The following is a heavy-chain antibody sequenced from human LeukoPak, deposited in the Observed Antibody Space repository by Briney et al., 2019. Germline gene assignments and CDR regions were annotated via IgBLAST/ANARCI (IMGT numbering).Heavy chain of an antibody. Sequence: GASVKVSCKASGGTFSSYAISWVRQAPGQGLEWMGGIIPIFGTANYAQKFQGRVTITADKSTSTAYMELSSLRSEDTVVYYCARDHLDGEPYWGQGTLVTVSS. CDR3: ARDHLDGEPY. V-gene: IGHV1-69*06. CDR2: IIPIFGTA. D-gene: IGHD4-17*01. J-gene: IGHJ4*02. CDR1: GGTFSSYA.